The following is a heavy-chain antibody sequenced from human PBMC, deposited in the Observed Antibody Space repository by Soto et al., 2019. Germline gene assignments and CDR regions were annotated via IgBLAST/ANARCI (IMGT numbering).Heavy chain of an antibody. CDR3: AKDWPGERCSGGSCYYFDY. CDR2: ISGSGGRT. Sequence: GGSLRLSCAASGFTFSSYAMSWVRQAPGKGLEWVSAISGSGGRTYYADTVKGRFTISRYNSKNTLYLQMNSLRAEDTAVYYCAKDWPGERCSGGSCYYFDYWGQGTLVTVSS. J-gene: IGHJ4*02. CDR1: GFTFSSYA. V-gene: IGHV3-23*01. D-gene: IGHD2-15*01.